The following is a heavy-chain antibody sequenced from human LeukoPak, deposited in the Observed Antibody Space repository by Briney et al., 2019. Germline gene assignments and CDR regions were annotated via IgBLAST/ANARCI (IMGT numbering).Heavy chain of an antibody. V-gene: IGHV1-2*02. D-gene: IGHD3-10*01. CDR3: ARAYGSGSYYSGY. J-gene: IGHJ4*02. CDR1: GYTFTGYY. Sequence: ASVKVSCKTSGYTFTGYYMHWVRQAPGQGLEWMGWINPNSGGTNYAQKFQGRVTMTRDTPISTAYMELSRLRSDDTAVYYCARAYGSGSYYSGYWGQGTLVTVSS. CDR2: INPNSGGT.